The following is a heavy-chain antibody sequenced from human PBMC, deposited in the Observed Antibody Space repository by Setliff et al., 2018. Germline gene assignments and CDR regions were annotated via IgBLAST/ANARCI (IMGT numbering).Heavy chain of an antibody. CDR3: ARGGGYNSASYQGGYYYMDV. J-gene: IGHJ6*03. V-gene: IGHV4-34*01. CDR2: INHSGSS. D-gene: IGHD6-19*01. CDR1: GGSFSDYH. Sequence: PSETLSLTCAVYGGSFSDYHWSWIRQTPGKGLEWVGKINHSGSSIYNPSLKSRVTISVHTSKTQFSLTLSSMTAADTAVYYCARGGGYNSASYQGGYYYMDVWGKGTTVTV.